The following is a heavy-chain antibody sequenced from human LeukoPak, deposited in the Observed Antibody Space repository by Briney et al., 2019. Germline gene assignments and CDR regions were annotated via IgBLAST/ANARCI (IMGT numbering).Heavy chain of an antibody. CDR1: GGSFSGYY. Sequence: PSETLSLTCAVYGGSFSGYYWSWIRQPPGKGLEWIGEINHSGSTNYNPSLKSRVTISVDTSKNQFSLKLSSVTAADTAVYYCARDRAHCSSTSCLNWFDLWGQGTLVTVSS. V-gene: IGHV4-34*01. CDR2: INHSGST. D-gene: IGHD2-2*01. J-gene: IGHJ5*02. CDR3: ARDRAHCSSTSCLNWFDL.